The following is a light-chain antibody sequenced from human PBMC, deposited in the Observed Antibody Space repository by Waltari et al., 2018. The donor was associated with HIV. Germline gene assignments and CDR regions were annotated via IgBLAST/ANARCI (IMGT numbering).Light chain of an antibody. CDR3: QQYFGTPT. Sequence: DIVLSQSLDTVAVALVEWCTINFRSSQRVLYTSKNKHYLAWYQQKPGQPPKQLLYWASTREAALPERFSGSGSGTDFTLTISSLQAEDVAGYYCQQYFGTPTFGQGTKVEIK. J-gene: IGKJ1*01. CDR1: QRVLYTSKNKHY. V-gene: IGKV4-1*01. CDR2: WAS.